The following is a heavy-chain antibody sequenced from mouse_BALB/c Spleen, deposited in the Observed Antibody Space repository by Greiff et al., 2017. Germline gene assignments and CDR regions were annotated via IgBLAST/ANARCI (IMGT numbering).Heavy chain of an antibody. CDR3: ARAYYGRDYYAMDY. D-gene: IGHD1-1*01. V-gene: IGHV2-9*02. CDR1: GFSLTSYG. J-gene: IGHJ4*01. CDR2: IWAGGST. Sequence: QVQLKESGPGLVAPSQSLSITCTVSGFSLTSYGVHWVRQPPGKGLEWLGVIWAGGSTNYNSALMSRLSISKDNSKSQVFLKMNSLQTDDTAMYYCARAYYGRDYYAMDYWGQGTSVTVSS.